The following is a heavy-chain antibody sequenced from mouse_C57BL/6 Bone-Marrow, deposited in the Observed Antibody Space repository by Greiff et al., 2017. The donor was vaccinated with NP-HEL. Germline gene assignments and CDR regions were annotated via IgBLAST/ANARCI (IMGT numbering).Heavy chain of an antibody. D-gene: IGHD2-4*01. CDR2: ISDGGSYT. CDR3: ARERGYYDYDPLFGY. Sequence: EVMLVESGGGLVKPGGSLKLSCAASGFTFSSYAMSWVRQTPEKRLEWVATISDGGSYTYYPDNVKGRFTISRDNAKNNLYLQMSHLKSEDTAMYYCARERGYYDYDPLFGYWGQGTTLTVSS. J-gene: IGHJ2*01. CDR1: GFTFSSYA. V-gene: IGHV5-4*01.